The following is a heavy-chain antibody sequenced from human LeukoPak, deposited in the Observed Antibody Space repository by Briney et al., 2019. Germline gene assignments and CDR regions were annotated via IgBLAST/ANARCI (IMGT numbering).Heavy chain of an antibody. CDR3: AADPEDYDFWSGLY. Sequence: ASVKVSCKASGFTFTSSAVQWVRQARGQRLEWIEWIVVGSGNTNYAQKFQERVTITRDMSTSTAYMELSSLRSEDTAVYYCAADPEDYDFWSGLYWGQGTLVTVSS. J-gene: IGHJ4*02. CDR2: IVVGSGNT. D-gene: IGHD3-3*01. CDR1: GFTFTSSA. V-gene: IGHV1-58*01.